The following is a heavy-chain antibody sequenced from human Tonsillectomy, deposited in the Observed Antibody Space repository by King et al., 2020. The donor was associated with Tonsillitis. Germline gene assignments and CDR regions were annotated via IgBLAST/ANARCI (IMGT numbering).Heavy chain of an antibody. V-gene: IGHV4-39*01. Sequence: QLQESGPGLVKPSETLSLTCTVSGGSISSSSYYWGWIRQPPGKGLEWIGSIYYSGSTYYNPSLKSRVTISVDTSKNQFSLKLSSVTAADTAVYYCARHMYYDILTGYVGWFDPWGQGTLVTVSS. CDR2: IYYSGST. D-gene: IGHD3-9*01. J-gene: IGHJ5*02. CDR3: ARHMYYDILTGYVGWFDP. CDR1: GGSISSSSYY.